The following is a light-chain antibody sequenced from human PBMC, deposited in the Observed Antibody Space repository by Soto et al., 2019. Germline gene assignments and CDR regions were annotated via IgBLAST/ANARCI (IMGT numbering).Light chain of an antibody. CDR2: GAS. J-gene: IGKJ1*01. CDR3: QRYNNWPRT. CDR1: QSVSSN. Sequence: EIVMTQSPATLSVSPGERATLSCRASQSVSSNLAWYQQKPGQAPSLLIYGASTRATGIPARFSGSGSGTDFTLTISSLQSEDVAVYYCQRYNNWPRTFGQGTKVEIK. V-gene: IGKV3-15*01.